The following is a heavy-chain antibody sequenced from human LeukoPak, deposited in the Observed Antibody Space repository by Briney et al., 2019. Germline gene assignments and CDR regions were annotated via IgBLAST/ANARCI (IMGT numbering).Heavy chain of an antibody. D-gene: IGHD5-12*01. V-gene: IGHV3-74*01. J-gene: IGHJ4*02. CDR2: INSDGSST. Sequence: PGGTLTLSCAGSGFTFSRYYMHWIRQAPGKGLVWISRINSDGSSTTYAASVKGRFTISRDYANNTPYQQRNSPRVEDPALYYSAREPPPIPGYSDHGGQGNLVTVSP. CDR3: AREPPPIPGYSDH. CDR1: GFTFSRYY.